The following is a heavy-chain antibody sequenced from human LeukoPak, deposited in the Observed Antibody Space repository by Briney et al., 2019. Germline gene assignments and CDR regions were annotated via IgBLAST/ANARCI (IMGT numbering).Heavy chain of an antibody. D-gene: IGHD6-19*01. J-gene: IGHJ4*02. V-gene: IGHV1-2*06. CDR2: INPNSGGT. CDR1: GYTFTGYY. CDR3: ARDLKMGYSSGRYSWGTGSSNDY. Sequence: EASVKVSCKASGYTFTGYYMHWVRQAPGQGLEWMGRINPNSGGTNYAQKLQGRVTMTTDTSTSTVYMELRSLRSDDTAVYYCARDLKMGYSSGRYSWGTGSSNDYWGQGTLVTVSS.